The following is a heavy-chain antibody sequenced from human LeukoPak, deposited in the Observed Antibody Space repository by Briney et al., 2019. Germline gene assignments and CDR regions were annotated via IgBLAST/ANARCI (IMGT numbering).Heavy chain of an antibody. CDR2: VYYTGTT. CDR1: GDSIISQY. J-gene: IGHJ5*02. D-gene: IGHD3-22*01. V-gene: IGHV4-59*11. CDR3: ARDRRYYDTTVSPLGWFDP. Sequence: SETLSLTCSVSGDSIISQYWSWIRHPPAKGQERIGYVYYTGTTNYNPSLKSRVTISVATSKNQFSLKLSSVTAADTAVYYCARDRRYYDTTVSPLGWFDPWGQGTVVTVSS.